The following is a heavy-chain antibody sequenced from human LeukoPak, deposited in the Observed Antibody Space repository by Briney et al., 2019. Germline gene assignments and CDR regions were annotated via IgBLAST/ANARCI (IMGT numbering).Heavy chain of an antibody. CDR2: IYYRGST. CDR3: ARDGSGSWYFDL. D-gene: IGHD3-22*01. J-gene: IGHJ2*01. Sequence: SETLSLTCTVSGGSISSYYWSWIRQPPGKGLEWIGYIYYRGSTNYNPSLKSRVTISVDTSKNQFSLKLSSVTAADTAVYYCARDGSGSWYFDLWGRGTLVTVSS. CDR1: GGSISSYY. V-gene: IGHV4-59*01.